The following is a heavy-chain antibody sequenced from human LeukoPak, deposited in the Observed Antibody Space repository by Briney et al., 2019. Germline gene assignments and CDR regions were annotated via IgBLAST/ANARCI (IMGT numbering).Heavy chain of an antibody. V-gene: IGHV4-59*01. D-gene: IGHD1-26*01. CDR3: ARDRSYIWFDP. J-gene: IGHJ5*02. Sequence: SETLSLTCTVSGGSISSYYWSWIRQPPGKGLEWIGYFYYSGSTNYNPSLKSRVTISVDTSKNQFSLKLSSVTAADTAVYYCARDRSYIWFDPWGQGTLATVSS. CDR1: GGSISSYY. CDR2: FYYSGST.